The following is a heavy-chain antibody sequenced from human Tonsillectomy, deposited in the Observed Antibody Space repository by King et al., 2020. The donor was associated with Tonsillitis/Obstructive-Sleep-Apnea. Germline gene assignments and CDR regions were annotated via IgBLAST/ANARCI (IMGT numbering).Heavy chain of an antibody. CDR1: GYSFTSYW. D-gene: IGHD5-12*01. CDR2: IDPSDSYT. V-gene: IGHV5-10-1*01. Sequence: QLVQSGAEVKEPGESLRISCKGSGYSFTSYWINWVRQMPGKGLEWMGRIDPSDSYTKYSPSFQGHVTFSVDKSISTAHLQWSSLRASDNAMYYCARGGIGYDFAFDIWGQGTMVTVSS. CDR3: ARGGIGYDFAFDI. J-gene: IGHJ3*02.